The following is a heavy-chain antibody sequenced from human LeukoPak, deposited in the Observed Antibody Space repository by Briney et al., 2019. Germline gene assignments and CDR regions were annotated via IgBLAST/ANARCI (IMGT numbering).Heavy chain of an antibody. D-gene: IGHD3-10*01. CDR2: VYSTGST. CDR3: ARGSGNWGYFFDY. CDR1: GGSMSSYF. Sequence: PSETLSLTCTVSGGSMSSYFWSWIRQPPGEELEWVGYVYSTGSTKYNPSLKSRVTISLDTSKNRFSLKLRAVTAADTAVYYCARGSGNWGYFFDYWGQGTLVTVSS. J-gene: IGHJ4*02. V-gene: IGHV4-59*01.